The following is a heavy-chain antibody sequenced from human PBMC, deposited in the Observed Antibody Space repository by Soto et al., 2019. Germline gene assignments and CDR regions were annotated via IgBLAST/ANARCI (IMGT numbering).Heavy chain of an antibody. CDR3: ARALYYDFWSGYYTANYYYYYMDV. Sequence: SETLSLTCTVSGGSISSSSYYWSWIRQPPGKGLEWIGSIYYSGSTYYNPSLKSRVTISVDTSKNQFSLKLGSVTAADTAVYYCARALYYDFWSGYYTANYYYYYMDVWGKGTTVTVSS. J-gene: IGHJ6*03. CDR1: GGSISSSSYY. D-gene: IGHD3-3*01. V-gene: IGHV4-39*01. CDR2: IYYSGST.